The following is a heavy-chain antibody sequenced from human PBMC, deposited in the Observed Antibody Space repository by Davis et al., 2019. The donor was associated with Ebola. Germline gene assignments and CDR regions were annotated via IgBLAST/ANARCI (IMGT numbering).Heavy chain of an antibody. CDR1: GFTVSSNY. Sequence: GESLKISCAASGFTVSSNYMSWVRQAPGKGLEWVSVIYSGGSTYYADSVKGRFTISRDNSKNTLYLQMNSLRAEDTAVYYCARAGRVYSSGWSYYYGMDVWGQGTTVTVSS. CDR2: IYSGGST. D-gene: IGHD6-19*01. V-gene: IGHV3-66*01. CDR3: ARAGRVYSSGWSYYYGMDV. J-gene: IGHJ6*02.